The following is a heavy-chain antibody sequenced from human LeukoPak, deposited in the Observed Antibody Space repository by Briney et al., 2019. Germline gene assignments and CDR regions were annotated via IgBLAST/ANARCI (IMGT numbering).Heavy chain of an antibody. D-gene: IGHD6-19*01. CDR2: IYWNDDK. V-gene: IGHV2-5*01. Sequence: SGPTLVKPTQTLTLTCTFSGFSLSTSGVGVGWIRQPPGKALEWLALIYWNDDKRYSPSLKSRLTITKDTSKNQVVLTMTNMDPVDTATYYCAHRPNIAVAGTEYFQHWGQGTLVTVSS. CDR1: GFSLSTSGVG. CDR3: AHRPNIAVAGTEYFQH. J-gene: IGHJ1*01.